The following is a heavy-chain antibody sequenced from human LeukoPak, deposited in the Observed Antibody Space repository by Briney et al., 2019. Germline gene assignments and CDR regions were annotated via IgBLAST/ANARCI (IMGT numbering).Heavy chain of an antibody. V-gene: IGHV3-30*04. J-gene: IGHJ4*02. CDR2: ISYDGSNK. D-gene: IGHD4-17*01. Sequence: PGGSLRLSCAASGFTFSSYAMHWVRQAPGKGLEWVAVISYDGSNKYYADSVKGRFTISRDNSKNTLYLQMNSLRAEDTAVYYCARGSYGDYARFDYWGQGTLVTVSS. CDR1: GFTFSSYA. CDR3: ARGSYGDYARFDY.